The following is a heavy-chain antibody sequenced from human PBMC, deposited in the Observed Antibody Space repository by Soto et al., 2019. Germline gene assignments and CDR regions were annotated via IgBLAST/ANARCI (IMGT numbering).Heavy chain of an antibody. Sequence: QVQLVESGGGVVQPGRSLRLSCAASGFIINNYAMHWVRQAPGKGLEWVAVISHDGSMTYYADSVKGRCTISRYNSKNTLYRQMNSMRPEDTAVYYCARATVNKGDLHSWGQGTLVAVSS. V-gene: IGHV3-30-3*01. CDR2: ISHDGSMT. CDR3: ARATVNKGDLHS. J-gene: IGHJ1*01. D-gene: IGHD4-4*01. CDR1: GFIINNYA.